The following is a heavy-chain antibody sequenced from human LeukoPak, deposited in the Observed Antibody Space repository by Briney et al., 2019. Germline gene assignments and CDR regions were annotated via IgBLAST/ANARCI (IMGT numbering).Heavy chain of an antibody. CDR2: INTDGSAT. V-gene: IGHV3-74*01. Sequence: PGGSLRLSCAASGFTFTTYWMHWVRQAPGKGLVWVSRINTDGSATSYADFVRGRFTISRDNSKNTLYLQMNSLTAEDTAVYHCERLGWNDPFDYWGQGTLVGVGS. J-gene: IGHJ4*02. CDR1: GFTFTTYW. D-gene: IGHD1-1*01. CDR3: ERLGWNDPFDY.